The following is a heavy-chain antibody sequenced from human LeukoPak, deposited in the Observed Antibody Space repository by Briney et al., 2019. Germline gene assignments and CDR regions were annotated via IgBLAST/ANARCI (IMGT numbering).Heavy chain of an antibody. Sequence: PGGSLRLSCAASGFTFSGYYMSWIRQAPGKGLEWVAVISYDGSNKYYADSVKGRFTISRDNSKNTLYLQMNSLRAEDTAVYYCAKAPSSRIAAAGTWLWAWGQGTLVTVSS. J-gene: IGHJ5*02. CDR1: GFTFSGYY. CDR3: AKAPSSRIAAAGTWLWA. V-gene: IGHV3-30*18. CDR2: ISYDGSNK. D-gene: IGHD6-13*01.